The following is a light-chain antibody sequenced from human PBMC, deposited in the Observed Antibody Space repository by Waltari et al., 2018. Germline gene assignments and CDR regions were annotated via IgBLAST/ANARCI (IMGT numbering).Light chain of an antibody. Sequence: QIVVTQEPSLTVSPGGTVTLTCASSTGAVTSGYFPNWFQQKPGQAPRALIYSVSNTHSWTPARFSGSLLGGNAALTLSGVQPEDEAEYYCLLYFGDTQVFGGGTKLTVL. V-gene: IGLV7-43*01. CDR2: SVS. CDR1: TGAVTSGYF. J-gene: IGLJ2*01. CDR3: LLYFGDTQV.